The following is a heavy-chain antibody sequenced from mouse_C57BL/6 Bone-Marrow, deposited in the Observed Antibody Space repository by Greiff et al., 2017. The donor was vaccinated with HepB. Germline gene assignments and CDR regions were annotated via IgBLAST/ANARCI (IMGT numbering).Heavy chain of an antibody. CDR2: IRSKSNNYAT. V-gene: IGHV10-1*01. CDR1: GFSFNTYA. CDR3: LGDGKGAY. D-gene: IGHD2-1*01. J-gene: IGHJ3*01. Sequence: EVHLVESGGGLVQPKGSLKLSCAASGFSFNTYAMNWVRQAPGKGLEWVVRIRSKSNNYATYYAGSVKDRFTNSRNDSESMLYLLMNNFKTEDAAMYYCLGDGKGAYWGQGTLVTVSS.